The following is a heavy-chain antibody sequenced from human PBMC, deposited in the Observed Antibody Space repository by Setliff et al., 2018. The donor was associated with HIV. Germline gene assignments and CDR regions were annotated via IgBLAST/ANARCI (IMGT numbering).Heavy chain of an antibody. J-gene: IGHJ3*02. CDR1: GGSISTSY. CDR3: AREHCSGGSCNGFDI. V-gene: IGHV4-4*09. Sequence: PSETLSLTCTVSGGSISTSYWNWIRQPPGKGLEWIAYIYISGTTNYNPSLKSRVTISLDTSRTQFSLKLGSVTAADTAMYYCAREHCSGGSCNGFDIWGQGTMVTVSS. CDR2: IYISGTT. D-gene: IGHD2-15*01.